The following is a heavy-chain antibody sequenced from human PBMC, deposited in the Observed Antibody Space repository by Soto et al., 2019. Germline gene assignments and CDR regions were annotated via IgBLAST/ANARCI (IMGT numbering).Heavy chain of an antibody. CDR3: AKDGGHSTGFDY. D-gene: IGHD2-15*01. Sequence: GGSLRLSCAASGFTFSSYGMHWVRQAPGKGLEWVAVISYDGSNKYYADSVKGRFTISRDNSKNTLYLQMNSLRAEDTAVYYCAKDGGHSTGFDYWGQGTLVTVSS. J-gene: IGHJ4*02. CDR2: ISYDGSNK. V-gene: IGHV3-30*18. CDR1: GFTFSSYG.